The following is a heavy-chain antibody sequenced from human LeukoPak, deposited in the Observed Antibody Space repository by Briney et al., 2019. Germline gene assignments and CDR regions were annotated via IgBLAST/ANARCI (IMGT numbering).Heavy chain of an antibody. CDR2: IKQDGSEK. V-gene: IGHV3-7*01. D-gene: IGHD2-2*01. CDR3: ARFGGVCSSTSCYSRGYMDV. J-gene: IGHJ6*03. CDR1: GFTFSSYW. Sequence: GGSLRLSCTVSGFTFSSYWMSWVRQAPGKGLEWVANIKQDGSEKYYVDSVKGRFTISRDNAKNSLYLQMNSLRAEDTAVYYCARFGGVCSSTSCYSRGYMDVWGKGTTVTVSS.